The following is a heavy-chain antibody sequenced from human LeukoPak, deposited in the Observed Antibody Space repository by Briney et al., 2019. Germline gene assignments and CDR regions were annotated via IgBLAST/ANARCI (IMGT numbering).Heavy chain of an antibody. J-gene: IGHJ6*04. Sequence: GRSLRLSCAASGFTFSSYAMHWVRQAPGKGLEWVAVISYDGSNKYYADSVKGRFTISRDNAKNSLYLQMNSLRAEDTAVYYCAREAPESYGMDVWGKGTTVTVSS. CDR2: ISYDGSNK. V-gene: IGHV3-30-3*01. CDR1: GFTFSSYA. CDR3: AREAPESYGMDV. D-gene: IGHD1-14*01.